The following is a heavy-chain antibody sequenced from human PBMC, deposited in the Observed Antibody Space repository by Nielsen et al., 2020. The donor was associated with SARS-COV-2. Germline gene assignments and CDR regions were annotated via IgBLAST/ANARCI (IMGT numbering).Heavy chain of an antibody. CDR1: GFTFDDYA. J-gene: IGHJ5*02. CDR3: AKDMASWDGDYAFDP. V-gene: IGHV3-9*01. Sequence: GGSLRLSCAASGFTFDDYAMHWVRQAPGKGLEWVSGISWNSGSIGYADSVKGRFTISRDNAKNSLYLQMNSLRAEDTALYYCAKDMASWDGDYAFDPWGQGTLVTVSS. D-gene: IGHD4-17*01. CDR2: ISWNSGSI.